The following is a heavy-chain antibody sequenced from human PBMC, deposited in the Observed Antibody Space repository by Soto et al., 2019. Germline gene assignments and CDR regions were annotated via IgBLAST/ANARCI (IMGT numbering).Heavy chain of an antibody. Sequence: QVQLQESGPGLVKPSQTLSLTCTVSGGSISSGDYYWSWIRQPPGKGLEWIGYIYYSGSTYYNPSLTSRVXXSXDXYKNQFSLKLSSVTAADTAVYYCARVGHSGYALPDYWGQGTLVTVSS. J-gene: IGHJ4*02. V-gene: IGHV4-30-4*01. CDR1: GGSISSGDYY. CDR3: ARVGHSGYALPDY. D-gene: IGHD5-12*01. CDR2: IYYSGST.